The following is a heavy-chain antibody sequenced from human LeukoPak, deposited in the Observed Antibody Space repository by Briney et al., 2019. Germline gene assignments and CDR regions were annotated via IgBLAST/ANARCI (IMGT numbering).Heavy chain of an antibody. Sequence: SETLSLTCTVSGGSISSYYWSWIRQPPGKGLEWIGYIYYSGSTNYNPSLKSRVTISVDTSKNQFSLKLSSVTAADTAVYYCAGEGIYDSDAFDIWGQGTMVTVSS. J-gene: IGHJ3*02. CDR2: IYYSGST. V-gene: IGHV4-59*01. CDR3: AGEGIYDSDAFDI. D-gene: IGHD3-22*01. CDR1: GGSISSYY.